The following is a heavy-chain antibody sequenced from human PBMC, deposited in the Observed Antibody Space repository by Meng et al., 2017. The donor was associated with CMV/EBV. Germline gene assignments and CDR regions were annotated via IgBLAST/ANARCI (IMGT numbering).Heavy chain of an antibody. CDR3: ERDGSGPIRIFGVVDYYGMDV. V-gene: IGHV1-18*01. CDR2: ISAYNGNT. D-gene: IGHD3-3*01. J-gene: IGHJ6*02. Sequence: ASVKVSCKASGYTFTSYGISWVRQAPGQGLEWMGWISAYNGNTNYAQKLQGRVTMTTDTSTSTAYMEMRSLRSDDTAVYYCERDGSGPIRIFGVVDYYGMDVWGQGTTVTVSS. CDR1: GYTFTSYG.